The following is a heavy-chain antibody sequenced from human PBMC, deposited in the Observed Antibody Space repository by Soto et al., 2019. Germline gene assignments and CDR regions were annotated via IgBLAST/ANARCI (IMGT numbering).Heavy chain of an antibody. CDR1: GYTFTRYG. D-gene: IGHD6-13*01. CDR3: ASLAAAGGMDV. J-gene: IGHJ6*02. V-gene: IGHV1-3*01. Sequence: ASVKVSCKASGYTFTRYGISWVRQAPGQRLEWMGWINAGNGNTKYSQKFQGRVTITRDTSASTAYMELSSLRSEDTAVYYCASLAAAGGMDVWGQGTTVTVSS. CDR2: INAGNGNT.